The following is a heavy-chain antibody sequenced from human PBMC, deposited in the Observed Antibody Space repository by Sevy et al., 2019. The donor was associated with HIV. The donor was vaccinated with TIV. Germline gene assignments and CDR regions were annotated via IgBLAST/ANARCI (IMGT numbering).Heavy chain of an antibody. CDR1: GFTFCDYY. V-gene: IGHV3-11*01. CDR3: ARDGHCSSTSCYEDY. J-gene: IGHJ4*02. Sequence: GGSLRLSCAASGFTFCDYYMSWIRQAPGKGLEWVSYISSSGSTIYYADSVKGRFTISRDNAKNSLYLQMNSLRAEDTAVYYCARDGHCSSTSCYEDYWGQGTLVTVSS. D-gene: IGHD2-2*01. CDR2: ISSSGSTI.